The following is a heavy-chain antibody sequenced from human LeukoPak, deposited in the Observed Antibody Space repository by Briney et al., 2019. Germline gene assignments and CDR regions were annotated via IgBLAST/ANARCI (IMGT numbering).Heavy chain of an antibody. V-gene: IGHV3-74*01. CDR1: GFTFSSYW. Sequence: LGGSLRLSCAASGFTFSSYWMHWVRQAPGKGLVWVSRINSDGSSTSYADSVKGRFTVSRDNSKNMLYLQMNSLRADDTAVYYCANHLEYCSGGSCSYFDYWGQGTLVTVSS. CDR2: INSDGSST. J-gene: IGHJ4*02. CDR3: ANHLEYCSGGSCSYFDY. D-gene: IGHD2-15*01.